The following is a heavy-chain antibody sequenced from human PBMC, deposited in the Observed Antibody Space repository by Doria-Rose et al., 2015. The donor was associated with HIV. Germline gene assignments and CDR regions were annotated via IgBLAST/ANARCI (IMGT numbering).Heavy chain of an antibody. Sequence: QVQLQESGPGLVKPSVTLSLTCAVSGDYISAYNWWTWVRQPPGKGLEWIGEIYHNGSTSSNPSLKSRVSMSVDKSKNQYSLKVNSVTAADTAVYYCARVFALFGVVIRPMAFDSWGQGTLVTVSS. CDR2: IYHNGST. CDR3: ARVFALFGVVIRPMAFDS. V-gene: IGHV4-4*02. D-gene: IGHD3-3*01. CDR1: GDYISAYNW. J-gene: IGHJ5*01.